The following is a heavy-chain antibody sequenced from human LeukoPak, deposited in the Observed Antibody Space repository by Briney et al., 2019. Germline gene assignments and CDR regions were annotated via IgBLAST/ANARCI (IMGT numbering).Heavy chain of an antibody. CDR3: AKGTRSISSGAFDY. D-gene: IGHD6-6*01. V-gene: IGHV3-30-3*01. CDR1: GFTFSSYA. CDR2: ISYDGSNK. Sequence: GGSLRLSCAASGFTFSSYAMHWVRQAPGKGLEWVAVISYDGSNKYYADSVKGRFTISRDNSKNTLYLQMNSLRAEDTAAYYCAKGTRSISSGAFDYWGQGTLVTVSS. J-gene: IGHJ4*02.